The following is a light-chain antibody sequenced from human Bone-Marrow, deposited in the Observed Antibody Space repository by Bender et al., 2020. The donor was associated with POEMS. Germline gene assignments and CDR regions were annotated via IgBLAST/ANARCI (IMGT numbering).Light chain of an antibody. CDR1: SSDIGSYNR. CDR3: CSYGHTSTYVV. V-gene: IGLV2-23*02. CDR2: EVT. Sequence: QSALTQPASVSGSPGQSIPISCTGASSDIGSYNRVSWYQQSLGKAPKLMIFEVTKRPSGVSNRFSGSKSGNTASLTISGLQPEDEADYYCCSYGHTSTYVVFGGGTKLTVL. J-gene: IGLJ2*01.